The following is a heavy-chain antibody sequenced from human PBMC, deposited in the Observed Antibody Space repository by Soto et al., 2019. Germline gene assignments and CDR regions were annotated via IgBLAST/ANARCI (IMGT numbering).Heavy chain of an antibody. CDR2: ISDHHGNS. Sequence: QIQLVQSGAEVKEPGASVKVSCKAAGYTFINYAIKWVRQAPGQGLEWMGWISDHHGNSNYSQKLQGRATMTTDTSTNTAYMELRSRKSDDTAVYYCASDISGGYGLDYFDYWGQGTLVTVSS. V-gene: IGHV1-18*01. CDR1: GYTFINYA. J-gene: IGHJ4*02. D-gene: IGHD5-12*01. CDR3: ASDISGGYGLDYFDY.